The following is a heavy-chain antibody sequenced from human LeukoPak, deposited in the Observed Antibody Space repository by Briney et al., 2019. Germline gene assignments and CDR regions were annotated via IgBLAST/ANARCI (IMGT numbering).Heavy chain of an antibody. CDR3: ARDQRGYSGYGSRWFDP. CDR2: INPNSGGT. Sequence: ASVKVSCKASGYTFTGYYMHWVRQAPGQGLEWMGWINPNSGGTNYAQKFQSRVTMTRDTSISTAYMELSRLRSDDTAVYYCARDQRGYSGYGSRWFDPWGQGTLVTVSS. D-gene: IGHD5-12*01. CDR1: GYTFTGYY. V-gene: IGHV1-2*02. J-gene: IGHJ5*02.